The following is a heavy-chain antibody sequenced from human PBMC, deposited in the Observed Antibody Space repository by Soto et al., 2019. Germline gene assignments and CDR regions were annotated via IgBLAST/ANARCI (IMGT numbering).Heavy chain of an antibody. CDR3: ASRSIAAAGTNYYYGMDV. J-gene: IGHJ6*02. CDR1: GGSISSYY. D-gene: IGHD6-13*01. CDR2: IYYSGST. Sequence: PSESLSLTCTVSGGSISSYYWSWIRQPPGKGLEWIGYIYYSGSTNYNPSLKSRVTISVDTSKNQFSLKLSSVTAADTAGYYCASRSIAAAGTNYYYGMDVWGQGTTVAVSS. V-gene: IGHV4-59*01.